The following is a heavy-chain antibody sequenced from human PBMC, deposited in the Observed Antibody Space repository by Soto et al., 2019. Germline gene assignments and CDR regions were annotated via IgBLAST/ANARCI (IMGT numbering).Heavy chain of an antibody. CDR2: IIPILDTA. V-gene: IGHV1-69*10. J-gene: IGHJ6*02. CDR3: ARATTGRSRGSVYYCYGMDV. CDR1: GGTFSSNA. Sequence: SVKVSCKASGGTFSSNAISWVRQAAGQGLEWMGGIIPILDTAKYAQKFQGRVTITADKSTSTAYMEVGSLRSEDTAVYYCARATTGRSRGSVYYCYGMDVWGQGTTVTVSS. D-gene: IGHD1-26*01.